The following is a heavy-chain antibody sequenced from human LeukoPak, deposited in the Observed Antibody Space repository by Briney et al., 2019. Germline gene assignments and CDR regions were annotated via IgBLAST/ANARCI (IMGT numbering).Heavy chain of an antibody. Sequence: GGSLRLSCAASGFNFSSYGMHWDRQAPGKGLEWVAVIWYDGSNKYYADSVKGRFTISRDNSKNTLYLQMNSLRAEDTAVYYCARDLMNGIFDYWGQGSLVTVSS. V-gene: IGHV3-33*01. J-gene: IGHJ4*02. CDR1: GFNFSSYG. D-gene: IGHD1-14*01. CDR2: IWYDGSNK. CDR3: ARDLMNGIFDY.